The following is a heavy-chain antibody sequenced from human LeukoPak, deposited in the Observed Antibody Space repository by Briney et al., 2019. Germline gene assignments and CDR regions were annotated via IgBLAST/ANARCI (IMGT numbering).Heavy chain of an antibody. Sequence: PSETLSLTCAVYGGSFSGYYWGWIRQPPGKGLEWIGEINHSGSTNYNPSPKSRVTISVDTSKNQFSLKLSSVTAADTAVYYCAGRPGTRGGGYSYYYYMDVWGKGTTVTISS. J-gene: IGHJ6*03. D-gene: IGHD3-10*01. CDR2: INHSGST. V-gene: IGHV4-34*01. CDR3: AGRPGTRGGGYSYYYYMDV. CDR1: GGSFSGYY.